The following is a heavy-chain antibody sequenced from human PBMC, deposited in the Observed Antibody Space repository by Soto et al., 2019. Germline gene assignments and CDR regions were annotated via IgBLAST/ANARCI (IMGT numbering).Heavy chain of an antibody. J-gene: IGHJ3*02. CDR2: INSDGSIA. Sequence: EVQLVESGGGLVQPGGSLRLSCAASGFTFSDYWMAWARQAPGKGLFWVSRINSDGSIAHYAESVKGRFTISRGNAKNTLWLQVNSLRDDDTAVYYCGRERLGLLDIWGQGAMVTVSS. D-gene: IGHD1-26*01. V-gene: IGHV3-74*01. CDR1: GFTFSDYW. CDR3: GRERLGLLDI.